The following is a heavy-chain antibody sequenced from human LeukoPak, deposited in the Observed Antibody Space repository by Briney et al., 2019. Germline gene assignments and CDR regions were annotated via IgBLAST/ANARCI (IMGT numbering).Heavy chain of an antibody. CDR2: INHSGST. CDR1: GGSFSGYY. J-gene: IGHJ4*02. V-gene: IGHV4-34*01. D-gene: IGHD6-19*01. Sequence: PSETLSLTCAVYGGSFSGYYWSWIRQPPGKGLEWIGEINHSGSTNYNPSLKSRVTISVDTSKNQFSLKLSSVTAADTAVYYCARGTLRGSGWYRYWGQGTLVTVSS. CDR3: ARGTLRGSGWYRY.